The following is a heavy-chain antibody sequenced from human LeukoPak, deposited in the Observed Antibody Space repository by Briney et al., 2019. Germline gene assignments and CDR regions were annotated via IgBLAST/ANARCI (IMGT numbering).Heavy chain of an antibody. CDR2: IYSGGGT. CDR3: ARGRYYDFWSGSDWFDP. Sequence: GGSLRLSCAASGFTVSSNYMSWVRQAPGKGLEWVSVIYSGGGTYYADSVKGRFTISRDNAKNSLFLQMNSLRAEDTAVYYCARGRYYDFWSGSDWFDPWGQGTLVTVSS. D-gene: IGHD3-3*01. V-gene: IGHV3-66*01. CDR1: GFTVSSNY. J-gene: IGHJ5*02.